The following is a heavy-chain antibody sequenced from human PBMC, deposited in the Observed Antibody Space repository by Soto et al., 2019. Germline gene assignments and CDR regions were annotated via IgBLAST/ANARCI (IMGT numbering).Heavy chain of an antibody. CDR1: GGTFSSYA. V-gene: IGHV1-69*13. CDR3: ASSELYYYDSSGYPGGPFDY. CDR2: IIPIFGTA. D-gene: IGHD3-22*01. Sequence: SVKVSCKASGGTFSSYAISWVRQAPGQRLEWMGGIIPIFGTANYAQKFQGRVTITADESTSTAYMELSSLRSEDTAVYYCASSELYYYDSSGYPGGPFDYWGQGTLVTVSS. J-gene: IGHJ4*02.